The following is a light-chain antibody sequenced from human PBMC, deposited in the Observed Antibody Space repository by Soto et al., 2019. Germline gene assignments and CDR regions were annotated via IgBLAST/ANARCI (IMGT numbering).Light chain of an antibody. J-gene: IGKJ1*01. V-gene: IGKV3-15*01. CDR2: DSS. CDR1: QSVSSN. Sequence: EVVMTQSPATLSVSPGERATLSCRASQSVSSNLAWYQQKPGQAPRLLIYDSSTRTTGIPARFSGSGSGTEFTLTIDSLQSEDFAVYYCQQYNNWPRTFGPGTKVELK. CDR3: QQYNNWPRT.